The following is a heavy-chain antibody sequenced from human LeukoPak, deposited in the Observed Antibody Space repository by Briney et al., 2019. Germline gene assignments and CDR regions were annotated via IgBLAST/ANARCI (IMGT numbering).Heavy chain of an antibody. CDR3: ASPLGGYLVGWCY. Sequence: GRSLRLSCAASGFTFDDYAMHWVRHAPGKGLEWVSGISWNSGSIGYADSVKGRFTISRDNAKNSLYLQMNSLRAEDTAVYYCASPLGGYLVGWCYWGQGTLVTVSS. CDR2: ISWNSGSI. V-gene: IGHV3-9*01. J-gene: IGHJ4*02. CDR1: GFTFDDYA. D-gene: IGHD3-22*01.